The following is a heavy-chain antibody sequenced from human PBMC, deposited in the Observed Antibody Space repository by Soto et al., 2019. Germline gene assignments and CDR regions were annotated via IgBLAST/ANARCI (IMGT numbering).Heavy chain of an antibody. J-gene: IGHJ4*02. CDR1: GFTFSSYP. Sequence: QVQLVESGGGVVQPGRSLRLSCAASGFTFSSYPMHWVRQAPGKGLEWVAVISYDGSNKYYADSVKGRFTISRDNSKNTLYLQMNSLRAEDTAVYYCARVGYCSSTSCYTGWDYWGQGTLVTVSS. CDR3: ARVGYCSSTSCYTGWDY. D-gene: IGHD2-2*02. CDR2: ISYDGSNK. V-gene: IGHV3-30-3*01.